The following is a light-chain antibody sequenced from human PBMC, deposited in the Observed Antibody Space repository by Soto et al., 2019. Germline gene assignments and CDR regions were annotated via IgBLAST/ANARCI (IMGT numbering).Light chain of an antibody. V-gene: IGLV2-8*01. CDR2: EVS. J-gene: IGLJ1*01. Sequence: QSVLTQPPSASGPPGQSVTISCTGTSSDVGAYIYVSWYQQHPGKAPKLVIYEVSKRPPGVPDRFSGSRSGNTASLTVSGLQAEDEADYYCSSYAVSNSYVFGTGTKVTVL. CDR1: SSDVGAYIY. CDR3: SSYAVSNSYV.